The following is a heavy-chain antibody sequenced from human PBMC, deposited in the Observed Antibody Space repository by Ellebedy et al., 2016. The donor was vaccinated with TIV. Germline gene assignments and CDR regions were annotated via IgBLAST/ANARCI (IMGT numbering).Heavy chain of an antibody. V-gene: IGHV6-1*01. D-gene: IGHD2-21*02. CDR3: ARRGGATASPFDS. J-gene: IGHJ5*01. CDR1: GDSVSSNTAS. CDR2: TYYRSKWYN. Sequence: SQTLSLTCAISGDSVSSNTASWNWIRQSPSRGLEWLGRTYYRSKWYNDYAVSVKSRIIINPDTSKNQFSLQLSSVTPEDTAVYYCARRGGATASPFDSWGQGTLVTVSS.